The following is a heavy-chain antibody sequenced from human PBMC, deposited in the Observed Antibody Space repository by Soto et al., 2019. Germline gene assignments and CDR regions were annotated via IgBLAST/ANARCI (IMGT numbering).Heavy chain of an antibody. D-gene: IGHD2-2*02. CDR2: IYHSGST. V-gene: IGHV4-4*02. CDR1: GGSISSSNW. J-gene: IGHJ5*02. Sequence: QVQLQESGPGLVKPSGTLSLTCAVSGGSISSSNWWSWVRQPPGKGLEWIGEIYHSGSTNYNPSLKSRVTISVDKSKNQFSLKLSSVTAADMAVYYCARLFCSSTSCYTTWFDPWGQGTLVTVSS. CDR3: ARLFCSSTSCYTTWFDP.